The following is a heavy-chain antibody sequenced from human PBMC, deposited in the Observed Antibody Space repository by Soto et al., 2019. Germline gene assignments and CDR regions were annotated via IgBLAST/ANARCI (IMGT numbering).Heavy chain of an antibody. CDR3: VKNSGWINT. CDR1: GFTFGTTG. V-gene: IGHV3-23*01. Sequence: LRLSCGASGFTFGTTGMSRVRQAPGEGLEWVSTIDGSGGITYYADSVKGRFTISRDNSRNTAYLQMNSLRGDDTALYYCVKNSGWINTWGQGALVTVSS. CDR2: IDGSGGIT. J-gene: IGHJ5*02. D-gene: IGHD3-10*01.